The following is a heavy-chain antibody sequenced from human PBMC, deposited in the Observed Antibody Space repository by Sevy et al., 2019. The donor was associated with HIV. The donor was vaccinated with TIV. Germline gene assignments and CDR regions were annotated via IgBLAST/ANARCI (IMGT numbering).Heavy chain of an antibody. D-gene: IGHD6-13*01. CDR1: GFTFSSYA. J-gene: IGHJ4*02. CDR2: ISGSGGST. V-gene: IGHV3-23*01. Sequence: GGALRLSCAASGFTFSSYAMSWVRQAPGKGLEWVSAISGSGGSTYYADSVKGRFTISRDNSKNTLYLQMNSLRAEDTAVYYCAKKGKLPEAAAGIIDYWGQGTLVTVSS. CDR3: AKKGKLPEAAAGIIDY.